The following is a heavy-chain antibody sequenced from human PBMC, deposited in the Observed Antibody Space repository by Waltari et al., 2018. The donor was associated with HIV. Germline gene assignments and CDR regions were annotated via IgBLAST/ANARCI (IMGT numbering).Heavy chain of an antibody. Sequence: QVQLVQSGAEVKKPGASVKVSCKASGYTFTSYDINWVRQATGQGLEWMGWMNPNSGNTGYAQKFQGRVTMTRNTSISTAYMELSSLRSEDTAVYYCAREASYYYDSTGTLLGYWGQGTLVTVSS. J-gene: IGHJ4*02. CDR1: GYTFTSYD. CDR2: MNPNSGNT. CDR3: AREASYYYDSTGTLLGY. V-gene: IGHV1-8*01. D-gene: IGHD3-22*01.